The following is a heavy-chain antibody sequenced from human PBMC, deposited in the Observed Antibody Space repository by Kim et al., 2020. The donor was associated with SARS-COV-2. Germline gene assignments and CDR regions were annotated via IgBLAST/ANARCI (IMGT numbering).Heavy chain of an antibody. D-gene: IGHD2-15*01. CDR2: ISYDGSNK. CDR1: GFTFSYYG. Sequence: GGSLRLSCAASGFTFSYYGMHWVRQAPGKGLEWVAVISYDGSNKYYADSVKGRFTISRDNSKNTLYLQMNSLRAEDTAGYYCAKAPDIEVVVAANLPDY. J-gene: IGHJ4*01. V-gene: IGHV3-30*18. CDR3: AKAPDIEVVVAANLPDY.